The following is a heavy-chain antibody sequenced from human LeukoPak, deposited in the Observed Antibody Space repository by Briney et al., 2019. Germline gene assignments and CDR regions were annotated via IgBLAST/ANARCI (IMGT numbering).Heavy chain of an antibody. J-gene: IGHJ3*02. CDR3: GGDAGGGLPGDAFDI. V-gene: IGHV3-21*05. Sequence: GGSLTLSCAASGFPFSTHSMNWVRQAPGKGLERISFINLDGTDIHYGESVKGRFTISRDNAKNSLYLQMHTLRAEDAFVYYGGGDAGGGLPGDAFDIWSQGTLVTVSS. CDR1: GFPFSTHS. CDR2: INLDGTDI. D-gene: IGHD2-15*01.